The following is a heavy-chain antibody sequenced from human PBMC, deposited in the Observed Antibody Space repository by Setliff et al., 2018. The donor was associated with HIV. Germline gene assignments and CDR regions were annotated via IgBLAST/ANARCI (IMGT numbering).Heavy chain of an antibody. D-gene: IGHD4-17*01. CDR1: GYSISSGYY. Sequence: KPSETLSLTCAVSGYSISSGYYWGWIRQPPGKGLEWVGSIYHSGSTYYNPSLNSRVTISVDASKNQFSLKLSSVTASDTAVYYCARAAAGNTGPFDLWGQGSPVTVSS. CDR2: IYHSGST. V-gene: IGHV4-38-2*01. CDR3: ARAAAGNTGPFDL. J-gene: IGHJ4*02.